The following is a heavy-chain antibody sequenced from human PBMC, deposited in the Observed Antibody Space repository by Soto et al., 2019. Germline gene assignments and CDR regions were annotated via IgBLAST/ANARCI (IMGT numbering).Heavy chain of an antibody. CDR3: ARGSGQWLPPGY. CDR1: GGSISSGDYY. J-gene: IGHJ4*02. V-gene: IGHV4-30-4*02. D-gene: IGHD6-19*01. Sequence: PSETLSLTCTVSGGSISSGDYYWSWIRQPPGKGLEWIGYISYSGNTNYNPSLKSRIVMSIDTSKNQFSLTLSSVTAADTAVYFCARGSGQWLPPGYWRQRTLVTVSS. CDR2: ISYSGNT.